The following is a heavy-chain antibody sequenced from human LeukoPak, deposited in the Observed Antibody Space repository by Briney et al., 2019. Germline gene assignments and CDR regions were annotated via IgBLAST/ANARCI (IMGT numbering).Heavy chain of an antibody. D-gene: IGHD3-10*01. CDR3: AMSTYYYGSGSYYNSYAFDI. Sequence: GGSLRLSCAASGFTFSSYAMSWVRQAPGKGLEWVSAISGSGGSTYYADSVKGRLTISRDNSKNTLYLQMNSLRAEDTAVYYCAMSTYYYGSGSYYNSYAFDIWGQGTMVTVSS. V-gene: IGHV3-23*01. CDR2: ISGSGGST. CDR1: GFTFSSYA. J-gene: IGHJ3*02.